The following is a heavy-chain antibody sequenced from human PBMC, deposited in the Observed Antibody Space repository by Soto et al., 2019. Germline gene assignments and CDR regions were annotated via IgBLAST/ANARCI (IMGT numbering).Heavy chain of an antibody. J-gene: IGHJ6*02. CDR2: INPSGGST. CDR1: GYTFTSYY. D-gene: IGHD2-8*01. V-gene: IGHV1-46*01. Sequence: QVQLVQSGAEVKKPGASVKVSCKAPGYTFTSYYMHWVQQAPGQGLEWMGIINPSGGSTSYAQKFQGRVTMTRDTSTSTVYMELSSLRSEDTAVYYCARQARYCTNGVCSAYGMDVWGQGTTVTVSS. CDR3: ARQARYCTNGVCSAYGMDV.